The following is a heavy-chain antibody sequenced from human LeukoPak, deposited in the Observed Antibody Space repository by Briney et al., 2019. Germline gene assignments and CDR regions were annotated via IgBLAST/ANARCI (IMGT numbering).Heavy chain of an antibody. CDR2: IYYSGST. D-gene: IGHD3-10*01. J-gene: IGHJ5*02. CDR1: GGSISSYY. V-gene: IGHV4-59*01. Sequence: SETLSLTCTVSGGSISSYYWSWIRQPPGKGLEWIGFIYYSGSTNYNPSLKSRVTISVDTSKNQFSLKLSSVTAADTAVYYCARGGYYGSGNDFRFDPWGQGTLVTVSS. CDR3: ARGGYYGSGNDFRFDP.